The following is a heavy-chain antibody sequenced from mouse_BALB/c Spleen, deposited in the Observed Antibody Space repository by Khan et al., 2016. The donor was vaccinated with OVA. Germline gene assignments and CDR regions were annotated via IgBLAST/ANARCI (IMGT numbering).Heavy chain of an antibody. CDR3: ARSEDLATY. D-gene: IGHD1-1*01. Sequence: QVQLKQSGPGLVAPSQSLSITCTVYGYSLTRYGVHWVRQPPGKGLEWLGLIWAGGSTNYNWALMSRLSISIDNSKSLVFLIMNSLQTDDTALYYCARSEDLATYWGQGTTLTVSS. V-gene: IGHV2-9*02. CDR1: GYSLTRYG. CDR2: IWAGGST. J-gene: IGHJ2*01.